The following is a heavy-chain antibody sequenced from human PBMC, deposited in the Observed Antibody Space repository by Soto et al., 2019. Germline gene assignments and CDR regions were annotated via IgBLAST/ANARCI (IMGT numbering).Heavy chain of an antibody. Sequence: EVQLVESGGGLAKPGGSLRLSCAASGFTFSSYSMNWVRQAPGKGLEWVSSISSSSSYIYYADSVKGRFTISRDNAKNSLYLHMNSLRAEDTAVYYCARGRESQTDYWGQGTLVTVSS. J-gene: IGHJ4*02. V-gene: IGHV3-21*01. D-gene: IGHD3-10*01. CDR3: ARGRESQTDY. CDR2: ISSSSSYI. CDR1: GFTFSSYS.